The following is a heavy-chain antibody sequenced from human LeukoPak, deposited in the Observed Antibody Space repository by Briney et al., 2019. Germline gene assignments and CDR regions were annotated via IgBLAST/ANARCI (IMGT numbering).Heavy chain of an antibody. Sequence: ASVKVSCKASGYTFTSNYIHWVRQAPGQGLEWMGMIYPRDGSTSDVQKFQGRVTVTRDTSTSTVHMELSGLRSEDTAVYYCARDQEGFDYWGQGTLVTVSS. J-gene: IGHJ4*02. CDR3: ARDQEGFDY. CDR1: GYTFTSNY. CDR2: IYPRDGST. V-gene: IGHV1-46*01.